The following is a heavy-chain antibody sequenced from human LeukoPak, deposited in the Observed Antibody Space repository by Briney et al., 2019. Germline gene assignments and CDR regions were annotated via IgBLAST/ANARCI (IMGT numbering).Heavy chain of an antibody. CDR2: INPSAGNT. D-gene: IGHD4-17*01. CDR1: GYTFTSYY. CDR3: ARQKNDYGDYPDAFDI. V-gene: IGHV1-46*01. J-gene: IGHJ3*02. Sequence: ASVKVSCKASGYTFTSYYIHWVRQAPGQGLEWMGLINPSAGNTAYAQKFQGRGSMTSDTSTSTVYMGLSSLRSEDTAVYYCARQKNDYGDYPDAFDIWGQGTMVTVSS.